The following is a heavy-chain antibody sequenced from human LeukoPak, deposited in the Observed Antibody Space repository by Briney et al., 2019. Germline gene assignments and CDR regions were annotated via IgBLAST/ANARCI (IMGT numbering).Heavy chain of an antibody. J-gene: IGHJ6*03. CDR1: GVSFSGYY. D-gene: IGHD3-10*01. CDR3: ATIFRGNRYYYNRDV. V-gene: IGHV4-34*01. CDR2: INHSGST. Sequence: SETLSLTCAVYGVSFSGYYWSWIRQPPGKGLEWIGEINHSGSTNYHPSLKRRVTISVDTSKNQYSLKMSSVTAADTAVYYCATIFRGNRYYYNRDVWGKGTTVTV.